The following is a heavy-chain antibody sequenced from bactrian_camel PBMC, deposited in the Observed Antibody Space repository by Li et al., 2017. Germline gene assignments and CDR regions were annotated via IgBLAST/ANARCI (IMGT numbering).Heavy chain of an antibody. J-gene: IGHJ6*01. CDR1: GFTLDVTD. Sequence: HVQLVESGGGSVQTGGSLRLSCTHSGFTLDVTDMGWYRQAPGNECELVSTISTNGATYYANSVKDRFTISQDNTKNTAYLQLNSLKTEDTAMYYCAIGLHLEVMGSWADADFEYWGQGTQVTVS. CDR2: ISTNGAT. CDR3: AIGLHLEVMGSWADADFEY. V-gene: IGHV3S53*01. D-gene: IGHD3*01.